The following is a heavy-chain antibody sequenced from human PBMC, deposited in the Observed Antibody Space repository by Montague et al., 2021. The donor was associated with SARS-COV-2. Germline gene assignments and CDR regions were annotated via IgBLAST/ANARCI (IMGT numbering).Heavy chain of an antibody. J-gene: IGHJ4*02. D-gene: IGHD3-22*01. Sequence: SETLSLTCPVSGDPITFYYWAWIRQPPGKGLEWIGYSYYSGSTNYNPSLRSRVTISVDTSKNQFSLKLTSVTAADTAVYYCARGRDGYYHRSALFDYWGQGTLVTVSS. V-gene: IGHV4-59*01. CDR1: GDPITFYY. CDR3: ARGRDGYYHRSALFDY. CDR2: SYYSGST.